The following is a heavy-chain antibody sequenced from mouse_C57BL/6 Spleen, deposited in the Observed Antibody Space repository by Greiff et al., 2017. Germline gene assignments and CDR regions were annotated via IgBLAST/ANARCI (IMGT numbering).Heavy chain of an antibody. V-gene: IGHV1-26*01. J-gene: IGHJ1*03. D-gene: IGHD2-1*01. CDR1: GYTFTDYY. CDR3: ARCYYGNYGWYFDV. CDR2: INPNNGGT. Sequence: EVQLQQSGPELVKPGASVKISCKASGYTFTDYYMNWVKQSHGKSLEWIGDINPNNGGTSYNQQFKGKATLTVDKSSSTAYMELRSLTSEDSAVYYCARCYYGNYGWYFDVWGTGTTVTVSS.